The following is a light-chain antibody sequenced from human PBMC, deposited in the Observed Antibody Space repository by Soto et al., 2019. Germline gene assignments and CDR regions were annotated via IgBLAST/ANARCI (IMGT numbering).Light chain of an antibody. CDR1: QTISSW. CDR3: QHYNSYSEA. J-gene: IGKJ1*01. V-gene: IGKV1-5*03. Sequence: DVQMTQSTSSLSASVGDRVTITCRASQTISSWLAWYQQQPGKAPKLLIYKASTLKSGVPSRFSGSGSGTEFTLTISSLQPDDFATYYCQHYNSYSEAFGQGTKVDIK. CDR2: KAS.